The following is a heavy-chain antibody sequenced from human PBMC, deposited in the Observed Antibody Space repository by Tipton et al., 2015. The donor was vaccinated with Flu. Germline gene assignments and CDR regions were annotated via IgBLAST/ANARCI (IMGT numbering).Heavy chain of an antibody. Sequence: QLVQSGAEVKEPGQSLKISCQGSGYIFTHYWIGWVRQMPGKGLEWMGIIYPGDSDTKYTPSFQGQVTMSVDKSNSTAYLQWTGLKTSDTAMYYCATRTTTGAFDIWGQGTMVTVSS. CDR3: ATRTTTGAFDI. J-gene: IGHJ3*02. CDR1: GYIFTHYW. V-gene: IGHV5-51*01. D-gene: IGHD2/OR15-2a*01. CDR2: IYPGDSDT.